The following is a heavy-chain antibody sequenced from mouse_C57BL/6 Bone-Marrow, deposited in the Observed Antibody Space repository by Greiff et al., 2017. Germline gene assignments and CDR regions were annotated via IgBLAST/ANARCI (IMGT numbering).Heavy chain of an antibody. CDR2: IYPGSGST. D-gene: IGHD2-12*01. Sequence: QVQLQQPGAELVKPGASVKMSCKASGYTFTSYWITWVKQRPGQGLEWIGDIYPGSGSTNYNEKFKSKATLTVDTSSSTASMQLSSLTSEDSAVYYCARPYYSDFWYFYFWGTGTTVTVSS. CDR1: GYTFTSYW. V-gene: IGHV1-55*01. CDR3: ARPYYSDFWYFYF. J-gene: IGHJ1*03.